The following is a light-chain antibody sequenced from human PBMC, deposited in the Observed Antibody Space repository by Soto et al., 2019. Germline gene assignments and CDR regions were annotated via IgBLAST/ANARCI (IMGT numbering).Light chain of an antibody. CDR1: RNVSIY. CDR2: ATS. CDR3: QQSYKMPS. V-gene: IGKV1-39*01. J-gene: IGKJ5*01. Sequence: EIPLTQSPSSLAASVGDRLTLTCRASRNVSIYLNWYQHKPGKGPTLLIHATSNLQIGVPSRFSGSGSGAEFTHTSSSPGPEGFGTYYCQQSYKMPSFGQGTRLEIK.